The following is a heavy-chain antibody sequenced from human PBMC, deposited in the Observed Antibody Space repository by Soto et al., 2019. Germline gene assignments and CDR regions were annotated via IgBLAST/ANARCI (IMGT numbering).Heavy chain of an antibody. J-gene: IGHJ6*02. Sequence: EVQLVESGGGLVQPGGSLRLSCAASGFTFSSYSMNWVRQAPGKGLEWVSYISSSSSTIYYADSVKGRFTISRDNAKNSLYLQMNSLRDEDTAVYYCARDLPIRVGLLTEGRTSYYYGMDVWGQGTTVTVSS. CDR3: ARDLPIRVGLLTEGRTSYYYGMDV. V-gene: IGHV3-48*02. CDR2: ISSSSSTI. D-gene: IGHD2-15*01. CDR1: GFTFSSYS.